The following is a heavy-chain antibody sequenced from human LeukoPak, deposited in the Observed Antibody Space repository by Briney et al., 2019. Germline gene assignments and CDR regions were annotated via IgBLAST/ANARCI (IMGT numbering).Heavy chain of an antibody. V-gene: IGHV3-23*01. D-gene: IGHD3-10*01. CDR1: GFTFSSSA. CDR2: ITSSGAIT. J-gene: IGHJ4*02. CDR3: AKRLESGADYYDH. Sequence: PGGSLRLSCAASGFTFSSSAMSWVRQAPGKGLEWVSAITSSGAITFYADSVRGRFTISRDNSKSTLSLQMNSLRADDTAVYYCAKRLESGADYYDHWGQGTLVTVSS.